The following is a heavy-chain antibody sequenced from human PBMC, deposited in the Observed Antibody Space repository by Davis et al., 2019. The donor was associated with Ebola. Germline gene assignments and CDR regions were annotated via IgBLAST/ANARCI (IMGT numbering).Heavy chain of an antibody. CDR3: ARHEFIYSNYEGMIDY. V-gene: IGHV4-39*01. Sequence: GSLRLSCTVSGGSISSSSYYWGWIRQPPGKGLEWIGYIYYSGSTYYNPSLKSRVTISVDTSKNQFSLKLSSVTAADTAVYYCARHEFIYSNYEGMIDYWGQGTLVTVSS. CDR2: IYYSGST. D-gene: IGHD4-11*01. J-gene: IGHJ4*02. CDR1: GGSISSSSYY.